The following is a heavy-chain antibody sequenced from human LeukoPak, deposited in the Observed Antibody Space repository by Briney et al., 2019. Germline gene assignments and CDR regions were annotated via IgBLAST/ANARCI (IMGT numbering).Heavy chain of an antibody. CDR2: INPNSGGT. V-gene: IGHV1-2*06. CDR3: ASTVGTIFEY. J-gene: IGHJ4*02. Sequence: ASVKVSCKASGYTFTSYDINWVRQATGQGLEWMGRINPNSGGTNYAQKFQGRVTMTRDTSISTAYMELSRLRSDDTAVYYCASTVGTIFEYWGQGTLVTVSS. D-gene: IGHD5-12*01. CDR1: GYTFTSYD.